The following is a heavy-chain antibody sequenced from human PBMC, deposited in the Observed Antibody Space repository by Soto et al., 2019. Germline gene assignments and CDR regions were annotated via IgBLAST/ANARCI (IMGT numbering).Heavy chain of an antibody. J-gene: IGHJ5*02. Sequence: QITLKESGPTLVKPTQTLTLTCTFSGFSLTTSGVGVGWIRQPPGKALEWVALIYWDDDKWYSPSLKTRLTITQDTPQNRVVLTMTTMDPVNTATYYCAHTRAYCINTDFQNWFDPWGQGTLVTVSS. CDR3: AHTRAYCINTDFQNWFDP. V-gene: IGHV2-5*02. D-gene: IGHD2-21*01. CDR2: IYWDDDK. CDR1: GFSLTTSGVG.